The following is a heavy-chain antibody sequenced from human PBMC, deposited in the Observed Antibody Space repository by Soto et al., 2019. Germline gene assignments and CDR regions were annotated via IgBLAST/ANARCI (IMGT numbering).Heavy chain of an antibody. D-gene: IGHD3-10*01. CDR2: MNPDSGNT. J-gene: IGHJ6*03. CDR3: AREAASDPSFYYHYMDV. V-gene: IGHV1-8*01. Sequence: QEQLVQSGAEVKKPGAPVKVSCQASGYTFSNYNINWVRQASGQGLEWMGWMNPDSGNTGYAEKFQGRVTMTRNSSISTAYMELSGLRSEDTAVYYCAREAASDPSFYYHYMDVWGKGTTVTVSS. CDR1: GYTFSNYN.